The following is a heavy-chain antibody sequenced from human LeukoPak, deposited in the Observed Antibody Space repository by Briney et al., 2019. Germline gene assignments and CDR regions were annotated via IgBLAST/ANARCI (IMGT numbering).Heavy chain of an antibody. CDR1: GFTFSTSS. V-gene: IGHV3-30*02. D-gene: IGHD1-26*01. Sequence: GGSLRLSCTASGFTFSTSSLNWARQAPGKGLEWVAFIRYDGSNKYYADCVKCRFTISRDNSKNTLYLHMNSLRAEHTAVYYCARSWEVLQNFGYWGQGTLVTVSS. J-gene: IGHJ4*02. CDR3: ARSWEVLQNFGY. CDR2: IRYDGSNK.